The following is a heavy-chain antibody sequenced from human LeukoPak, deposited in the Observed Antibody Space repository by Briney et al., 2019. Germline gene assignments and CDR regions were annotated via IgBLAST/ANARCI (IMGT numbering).Heavy chain of an antibody. V-gene: IGHV4-4*02. J-gene: IGHJ4*02. CDR1: GDSINSLDL. Sequence: SGTLSLTCTVSGDSINSLDLWSWVRQPPGKGLEWIGEMYLSGTTHSNPSVKSRVTISIDKSKNQSFLNLSSVTAADTAVYCAGLVGRYSSGLYYYYFDYWGQGTLVTVSS. D-gene: IGHD3-22*01. CDR3: GLVGRYSSGLYYYYFDY. CDR2: MYLSGTT.